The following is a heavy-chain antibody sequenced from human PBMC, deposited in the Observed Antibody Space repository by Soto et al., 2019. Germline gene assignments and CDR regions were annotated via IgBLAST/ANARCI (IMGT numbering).Heavy chain of an antibody. CDR1: GGSITNYY. D-gene: IGHD1-26*01. J-gene: IGHJ6*02. CDR2: VSDSGST. V-gene: IGHV4-59*12. Sequence: QVQLQESGPGLVKPSETLSLMCTVSGGSITNYYWSWIRQSPAKGLEWLGYVSDSGSTKYNPSLKSRVTLSVDTSKNQFSLKLCSLTAADTAVYYCARERVGHSAMDVWGQGTTVTVSS. CDR3: ARERVGHSAMDV.